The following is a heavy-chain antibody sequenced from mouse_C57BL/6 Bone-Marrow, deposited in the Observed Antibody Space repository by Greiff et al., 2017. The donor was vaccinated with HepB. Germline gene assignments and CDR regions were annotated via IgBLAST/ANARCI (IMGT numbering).Heavy chain of an antibody. V-gene: IGHV1-52*01. CDR3: ASGAHYYFDY. CDR1: GYTFTSYW. J-gene: IGHJ2*01. D-gene: IGHD1-3*01. CDR2: IDPSDSDT. Sequence: VQLQQPGAELVRPGSSVKLSCKASGYTFTSYWMHWVKQRPIQGLEWIGNIDPSDSDTHYNQKFKDKATLTVDKSSSTAYMQLSSLTSEDSAVYYCASGAHYYFDYWGQGTTLTVSA.